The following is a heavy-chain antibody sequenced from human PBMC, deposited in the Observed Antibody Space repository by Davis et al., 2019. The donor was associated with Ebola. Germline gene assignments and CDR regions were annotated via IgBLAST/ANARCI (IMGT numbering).Heavy chain of an antibody. Sequence: PGGSLRLSCAASGFTFSSYAMSWVRQAPGKGLEWVSAISGSGGSTYYADSVKGRFTISRDNSKNTLYLQMNSLRAEDTAVYYCANSGQYQLLHYFDYWGQGTLVTVSS. J-gene: IGHJ4*02. CDR3: ANSGQYQLLHYFDY. D-gene: IGHD2-2*01. CDR1: GFTFSSYA. V-gene: IGHV3-23*01. CDR2: ISGSGGST.